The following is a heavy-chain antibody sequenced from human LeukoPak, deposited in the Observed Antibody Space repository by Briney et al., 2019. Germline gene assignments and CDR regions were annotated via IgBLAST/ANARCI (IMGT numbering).Heavy chain of an antibody. CDR2: LSGSGGST. J-gene: IGHJ5*02. CDR3: AKDGYSSGWYLGSNWFDP. D-gene: IGHD6-19*01. Sequence: GGSLRLSCSASGFTFSSYAMSWVRQAPGKGLEWVSALSGSGGSTYYADSVRGRFTISRDNSKNTLYLQMNSLRAEDTAVYYCAKDGYSSGWYLGSNWFDPWGQGTLVTVSS. V-gene: IGHV3-23*01. CDR1: GFTFSSYA.